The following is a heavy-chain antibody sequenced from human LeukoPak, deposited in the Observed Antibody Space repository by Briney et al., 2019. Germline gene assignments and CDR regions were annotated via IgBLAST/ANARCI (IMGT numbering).Heavy chain of an antibody. CDR1: GFTFSSYW. D-gene: IGHD6-19*01. CDR3: ARIYSSGWYVTDY. CDR2: INSDGSST. J-gene: IGHJ4*02. Sequence: HPGGSLRLSCAASGFTFSSYWMHWVRHAPGKGLVWVSRINSDGSSTSYADSVKGRFTISRDNAKNTLYLQMNSLRAEDTAVYYCARIYSSGWYVTDYWGQGTLVTVSS. V-gene: IGHV3-74*01.